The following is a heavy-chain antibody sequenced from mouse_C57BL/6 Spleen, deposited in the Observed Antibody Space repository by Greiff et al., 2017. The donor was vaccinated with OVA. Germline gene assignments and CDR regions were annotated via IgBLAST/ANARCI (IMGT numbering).Heavy chain of an antibody. J-gene: IGHJ3*01. V-gene: IGHV1-15*01. CDR2: IDPETGGT. Sequence: QVQLKQSGAELVRPGASVTLSCKASGYTFTDYEMHWVKQTPVHGLEWIGAIDPETGGTAYNQKFKGKAILSADKSSSTAYMELRSLTSEDSAVYYCTRDRVTWFAYWGQGTLVTVSA. CDR3: TRDRVTWFAY. CDR1: GYTFTDYE.